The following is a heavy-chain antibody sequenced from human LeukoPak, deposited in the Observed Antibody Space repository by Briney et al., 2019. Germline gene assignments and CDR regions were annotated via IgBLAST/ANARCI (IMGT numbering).Heavy chain of an antibody. V-gene: IGHV4-59*01. Sequence: SETLSLTCTVSGGSISSYYWSWIRQPPGKGLEWIGYIYYSGSTNYNPSLKSRVTISVDTSKNQFSLKLSSVTAADTAVYYCATDGPSGSYDYWGQGTLVTVSS. CDR3: ATDGPSGSYDY. CDR2: IYYSGST. J-gene: IGHJ4*02. D-gene: IGHD1-26*01. CDR1: GGSISSYY.